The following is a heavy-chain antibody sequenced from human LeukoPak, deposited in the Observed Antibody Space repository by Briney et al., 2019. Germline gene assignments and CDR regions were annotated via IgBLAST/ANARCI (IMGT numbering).Heavy chain of an antibody. D-gene: IGHD2-2*01. CDR3: ARDLVAYCSSTSCYGIDP. CDR2: INAGNGNT. J-gene: IGHJ5*02. Sequence: ASVKVSCEASGYTFTSYAMHWVRQAPGQRLEWMGWINAGNGNTKYSRKFQGRVTITRDTSASTAYMELSSLRSEDTAVYYCARDLVAYCSSTSCYGIDPWGQGTLVTVSS. V-gene: IGHV1-3*01. CDR1: GYTFTSYA.